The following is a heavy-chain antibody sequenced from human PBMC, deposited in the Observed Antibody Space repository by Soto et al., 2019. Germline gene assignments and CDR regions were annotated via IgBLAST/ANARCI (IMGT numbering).Heavy chain of an antibody. CDR3: ARDGETHPPSITIFGLRSPREQGDDAFDI. J-gene: IGHJ3*02. CDR1: GFTFSSYG. V-gene: IGHV3-33*01. D-gene: IGHD3-3*01. CDR2: IWYDGSNK. Sequence: QVQLVESGGGVVQPGRSLRLSCAASGFTFSSYGMHWVRQAPGKGLEWVAVIWYDGSNKYYADSVKGRFTISRDNSKNTLYLQMNSLRAEDTAVYYCARDGETHPPSITIFGLRSPREQGDDAFDIWGQGTMVTVSS.